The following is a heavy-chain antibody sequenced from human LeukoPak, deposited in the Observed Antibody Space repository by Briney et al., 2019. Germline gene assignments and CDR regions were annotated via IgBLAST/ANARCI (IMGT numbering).Heavy chain of an antibody. Sequence: GGSLRLSCAASGFTFSSYGIHWVRQAPGKGLEWVAVISYDGGNKHYVDSVKGRFTISRDNSKNTVYLQMNSLRAEDTAVYYCARDNAGGPGKDSYGSDYWGQGTLVTVSS. J-gene: IGHJ4*02. V-gene: IGHV3-30*03. CDR2: ISYDGGNK. D-gene: IGHD5-18*01. CDR1: GFTFSSYG. CDR3: ARDNAGGPGKDSYGSDY.